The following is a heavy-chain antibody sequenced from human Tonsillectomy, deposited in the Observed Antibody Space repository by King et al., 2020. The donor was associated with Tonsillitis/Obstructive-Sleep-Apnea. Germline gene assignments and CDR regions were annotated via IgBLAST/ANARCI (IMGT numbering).Heavy chain of an antibody. Sequence: QLQESGPGLVKPSETLSLTCTVSGDSIISTIYYWGWIRQPPGKGLEWICTIYHLETTYYNPSLKSRVTISVDTSKNQFSLKLSSVTAADTAVYYCARLTDADAFDIWGQGTMVTVSS. CDR3: ARLTDADAFDI. CDR2: IYHLETT. J-gene: IGHJ3*02. V-gene: IGHV4-39*01. CDR1: GDSIISTIYY.